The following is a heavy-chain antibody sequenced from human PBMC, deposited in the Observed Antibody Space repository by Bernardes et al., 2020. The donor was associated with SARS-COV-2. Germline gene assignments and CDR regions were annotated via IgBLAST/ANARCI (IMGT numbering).Heavy chain of an antibody. Sequence: ASVKVSCKASGHIFTSYYGISWVRQAPGQGLEWMGWITGYNGHTNYARNFQGRVTMTTDTSTTTMYMELRSLRSDDTAVYYCARTYSRGFYSDWYFDLWGRGALVTVSS. V-gene: IGHV1-18*04. J-gene: IGHJ2*01. CDR1: GHIFTSYYG. D-gene: IGHD3-22*01. CDR3: ARTYSRGFYSDWYFDL. CDR2: ITGYNGHT.